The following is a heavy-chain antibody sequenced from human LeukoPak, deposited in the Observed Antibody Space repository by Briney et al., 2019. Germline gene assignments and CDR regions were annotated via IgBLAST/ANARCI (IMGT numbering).Heavy chain of an antibody. Sequence: SETLSLTCTVSGYSISSGYYWGWIRQPPGKGLEWIGSIYHSGSTYYNPSLKSRVTISVDTSKNQFSLKLSSVTAADTAVYYCAKYYDSSGYYDYWGQGTLVTVSS. J-gene: IGHJ4*02. CDR1: GYSISSGYY. CDR3: AKYYDSSGYYDY. D-gene: IGHD3-22*01. V-gene: IGHV4-38-2*02. CDR2: IYHSGST.